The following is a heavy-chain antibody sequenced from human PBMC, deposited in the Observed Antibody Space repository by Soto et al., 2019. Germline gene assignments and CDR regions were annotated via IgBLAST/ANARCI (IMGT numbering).Heavy chain of an antibody. V-gene: IGHV3-23*01. CDR2: ISGRGDTI. J-gene: IGHJ4*02. CDR1: GFIFSSYA. CDR3: AKHRYCSGECSEGLGN. D-gene: IGHD2-15*01. Sequence: EVQLLESGGGLVQPGGSLRLSCAASGFIFSSYAMNWVRQAPGKGLDWVSGISGRGDTIHYADSVKGRFTISRDNAQNTLYLQMNSLRAEDTAVYYCAKHRYCSGECSEGLGNWGQGTLVIVSS.